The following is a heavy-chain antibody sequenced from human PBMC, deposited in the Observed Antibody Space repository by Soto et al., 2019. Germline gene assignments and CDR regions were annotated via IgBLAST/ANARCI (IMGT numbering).Heavy chain of an antibody. CDR3: AKDKDPQLLWYFDY. CDR1: GFTFSSYA. V-gene: IGHV3-23*01. CDR2: ISGSGGST. D-gene: IGHD3-10*01. Sequence: EVQLLESGGGLVQPGGSLRLSCAASGFTFSSYAMNWVRQAPGKGLEWVSAISGSGGSTYYADSVKGRFPIYRDNSKNTLYLQMNSLRAEDTAVYYCAKDKDPQLLWYFDYWGQGTLVTVSS. J-gene: IGHJ4*02.